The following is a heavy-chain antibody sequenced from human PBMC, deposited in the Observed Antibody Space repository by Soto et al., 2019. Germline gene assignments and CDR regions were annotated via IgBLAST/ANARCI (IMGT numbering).Heavy chain of an antibody. CDR3: ARAFMVRGNDYYSGMDV. J-gene: IGHJ6*02. D-gene: IGHD3-10*01. Sequence: AASVKLSCKASGDTFTSYYMHWVRQAPGQGLEWMGIINPSGGSTSYAQKFQGRVTMTRDTSTSTVYMELSSLRSEDTAVYYCARAFMVRGNDYYSGMDVWGQGTTVTVSS. V-gene: IGHV1-46*03. CDR2: INPSGGST. CDR1: GDTFTSYY.